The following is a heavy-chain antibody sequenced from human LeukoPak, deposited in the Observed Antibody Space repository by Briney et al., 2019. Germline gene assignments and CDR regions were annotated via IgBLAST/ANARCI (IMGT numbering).Heavy chain of an antibody. CDR2: TSYDERNK. V-gene: IGHV3-30*03. CDR1: GFTFSSYS. J-gene: IGHJ4*02. CDR3: ARGWDNNDSSGYSA. Sequence: AGGSLRLSCAASGFTFSSYSMNWVRQAPGKGLEWVAATSYDERNKYYGDSVRGRFTISRDNSKNTLYLQMNSLRVEDTALYYCARGWDNNDSSGYSAWGQGTLVTVSS. D-gene: IGHD3-22*01.